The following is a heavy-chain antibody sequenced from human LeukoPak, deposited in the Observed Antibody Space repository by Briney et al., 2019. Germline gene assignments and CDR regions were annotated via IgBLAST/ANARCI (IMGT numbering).Heavy chain of an antibody. J-gene: IGHJ4*02. V-gene: IGHV3-30-3*01. CDR2: ISYDGSNK. D-gene: IGHD6-13*01. Sequence: GGSLRLSCAASGFTFSSYAMHWVRQAPGKGLEWVAVISYDGSNKFYADSVKGRFTNSRDNSKNTLYLQMSSLRAEDTAVYYCATLSDAIAAAGTRNYWGQGTLVTVSS. CDR1: GFTFSSYA. CDR3: ATLSDAIAAAGTRNY.